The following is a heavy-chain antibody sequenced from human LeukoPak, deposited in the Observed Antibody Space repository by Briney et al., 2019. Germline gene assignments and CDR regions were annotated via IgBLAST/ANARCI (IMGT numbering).Heavy chain of an antibody. CDR1: GFTFSRHW. Sequence: GGSLRLSCAASGFTFSRHWMSWVRQAPGKGLEWVSTIGGGGGSTYHADSVKCRFTISRDDSKNTLYLQMNSLRAEDTAVYYCAKKISGYDYNYYYGMDVWGQGTTVTVSS. V-gene: IGHV3-23*01. CDR2: IGGGGGST. D-gene: IGHD5-12*01. CDR3: AKKISGYDYNYYYGMDV. J-gene: IGHJ6*02.